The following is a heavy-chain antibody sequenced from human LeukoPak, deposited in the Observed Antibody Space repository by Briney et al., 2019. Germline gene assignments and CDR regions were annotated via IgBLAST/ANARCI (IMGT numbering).Heavy chain of an antibody. J-gene: IGHJ4*02. Sequence: ASVKVSCKASGGTFSSYAISWVRQAPGQGLEWMGWINPNGGGTNYAQKFQGRVTMTRYTSITTAYMELSRLRSDDTAVYYCARGGYSSGPSIVTYWGQGTLVTVSS. CDR3: ARGGYSSGPSIVTY. CDR1: GGTFSSYA. CDR2: INPNGGGT. V-gene: IGHV1-2*02. D-gene: IGHD5-18*01.